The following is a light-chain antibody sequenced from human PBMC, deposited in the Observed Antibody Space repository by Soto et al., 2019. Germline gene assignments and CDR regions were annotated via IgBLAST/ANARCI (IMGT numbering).Light chain of an antibody. J-gene: IGKJ4*01. Sequence: DIQMTQSPSSLSASVGDRVTITCRASQGISNYLAWFQQKPGKAPKLLIYKASTLKSGVPSRFSGSGSGTEFTLTISSLQPDDFATYYCQQYDSYPLTFGGGTKVDIK. CDR2: KAS. CDR1: QGISNY. V-gene: IGKV1-16*01. CDR3: QQYDSYPLT.